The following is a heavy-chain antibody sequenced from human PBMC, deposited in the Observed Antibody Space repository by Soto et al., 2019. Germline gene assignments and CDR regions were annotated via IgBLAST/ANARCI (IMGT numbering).Heavy chain of an antibody. Sequence: EVQLVESGGGVVRPGGSLRLSCAASGFTFEDHGMTWVRQVPGKGLEWVAEINWSGSSTSYADSVKGRFMISRDNAKNSLYLQMNSLRAEDTALYFCARDGGVAVAVDASDIWGQGTMVTVSS. CDR2: INWSGSST. V-gene: IGHV3-20*04. J-gene: IGHJ3*02. D-gene: IGHD6-19*01. CDR1: GFTFEDHG. CDR3: ARDGGVAVAVDASDI.